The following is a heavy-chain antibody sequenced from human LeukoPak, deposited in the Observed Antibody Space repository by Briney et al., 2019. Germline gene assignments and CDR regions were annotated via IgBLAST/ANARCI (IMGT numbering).Heavy chain of an antibody. CDR1: GYTFTSYG. V-gene: IGHV1-46*01. D-gene: IGHD2-15*01. CDR2: INPSGGST. CDR3: ARDPGYCSGGSCYSRSLGY. Sequence: GASVKVSCKASGYTFTSYGISWVRQAPGQGLEWMGIINPSGGSTSYAQKFQGRVTMTRDTSTSTVYMELSSLRSEDTAVYYCARDPGYCSGGSCYSRSLGYWGQGTLVTVSS. J-gene: IGHJ4*02.